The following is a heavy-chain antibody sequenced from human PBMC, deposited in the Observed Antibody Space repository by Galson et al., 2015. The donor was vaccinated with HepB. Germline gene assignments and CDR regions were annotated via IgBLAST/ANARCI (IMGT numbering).Heavy chain of an antibody. J-gene: IGHJ6*02. V-gene: IGHV5-51*01. CDR3: ARPKGSTTWYAMDV. CDR1: GCSFTTYW. Sequence: QSGAEVKKPGESLKISCKGFGCSFTTYWIGWVRQMPGKGLEWMGIIYPADSDTRYSPSFQGQVTISVDKSISTAYLQWSSLRASDTAMYYCARPKGSTTWYAMDVWGQGTAVTVSS. CDR2: IYPADSDT. D-gene: IGHD2-2*01.